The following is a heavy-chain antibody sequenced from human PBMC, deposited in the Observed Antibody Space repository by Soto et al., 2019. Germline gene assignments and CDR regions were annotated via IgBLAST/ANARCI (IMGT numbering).Heavy chain of an antibody. CDR2: ISGYNGNT. D-gene: IGHD6-19*01. V-gene: IGHV1-18*01. Sequence: QVQLVQAGTEVKEPGSSVKVSCETSGDTSSNSAINWVRQAPGQGLEWMGRISGYNGNTQYAQKFQGRVTMTTDTSTTTAYMELRTLRYEDTAVYYCATESSGWRDLDYWGQGTLVTVSS. CDR3: ATESSGWRDLDY. CDR1: GDTSSNSA. J-gene: IGHJ4*02.